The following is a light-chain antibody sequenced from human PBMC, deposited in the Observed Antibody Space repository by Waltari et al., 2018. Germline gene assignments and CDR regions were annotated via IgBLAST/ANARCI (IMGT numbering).Light chain of an antibody. V-gene: IGLV4-69*01. CDR2: INSDGSH. CDR1: SGYSSYA. J-gene: IGLJ2*01. Sequence: QLLLTQSPSASASLGASVKLTCTLSSGYSSYAIAWHQQQPEKGPRYLMKINSDGSHIKGDGIPDRFSGSSSGSERYLIISSLQSEDEADYYCQTWGTGIHVVFGGGTKVTVL. CDR3: QTWGTGIHVV.